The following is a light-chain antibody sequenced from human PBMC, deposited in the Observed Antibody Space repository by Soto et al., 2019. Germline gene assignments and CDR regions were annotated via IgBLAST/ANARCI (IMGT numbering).Light chain of an antibody. Sequence: DIQMTHSPSTLSASVGDRVIITCRASQSISRRLAWYQQKPGKAPRLLMYDVSTLESGVPSRFRGSGSGTEFTLTISSLQPDDFATYYCQQYNSYSPTFGQGTKVDIK. CDR2: DVS. CDR3: QQYNSYSPT. J-gene: IGKJ1*01. CDR1: QSISRR. V-gene: IGKV1-5*01.